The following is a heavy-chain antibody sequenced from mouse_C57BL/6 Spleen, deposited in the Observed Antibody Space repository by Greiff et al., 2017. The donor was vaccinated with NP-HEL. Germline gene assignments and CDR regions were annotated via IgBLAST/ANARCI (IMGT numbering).Heavy chain of an antibody. CDR3: TREGIYYGNYEGAMDY. CDR2: ISSGGDYI. Sequence: EVQRVESGEGLVKPGGSLKLSCAASGFTFSSYAMSWVRQTPEKRLEWVAYISSGGDYIYYADTVKGRFTISRDNARNTLYLQMSSLKSEDTAMYYCTREGIYYGNYEGAMDYWGQGTSVTVSS. D-gene: IGHD2-1*01. J-gene: IGHJ4*01. V-gene: IGHV5-9-1*02. CDR1: GFTFSSYA.